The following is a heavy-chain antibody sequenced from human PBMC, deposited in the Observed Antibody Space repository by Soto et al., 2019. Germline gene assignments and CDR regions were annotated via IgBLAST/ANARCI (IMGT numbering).Heavy chain of an antibody. CDR1: GYTFTSYG. CDR2: ISAYNGNT. D-gene: IGHD3-22*01. V-gene: IGHV1-18*01. CDR3: ARTPNYYDSSGYPMPDAFDI. J-gene: IGHJ3*02. Sequence: ASVKVSCKASGYTFTSYGISWVRQAPGQGLEWMGWISAYNGNTNYAQKLQGRVTMTTDTSTSTAYMELRSLRSDDTAVYYCARTPNYYDSSGYPMPDAFDIWGQGTVVTVSS.